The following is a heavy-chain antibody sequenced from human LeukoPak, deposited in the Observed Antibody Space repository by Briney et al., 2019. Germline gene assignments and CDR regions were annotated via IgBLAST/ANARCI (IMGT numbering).Heavy chain of an antibody. D-gene: IGHD6-13*01. CDR2: IKSKTDGGTT. J-gene: IGHJ4*02. Sequence: GGSLRLSCAASGFTFSNAWMSWVRQAPGKGLEWVGHIKSKTDGGTTDYAAPVKGRFTISRDDSKNTLYLQMNTLKTEDTAVYYCTRQQLILDYWGQGTLVTVSS. CDR1: GFTFSNAW. CDR3: TRQQLILDY. V-gene: IGHV3-15*01.